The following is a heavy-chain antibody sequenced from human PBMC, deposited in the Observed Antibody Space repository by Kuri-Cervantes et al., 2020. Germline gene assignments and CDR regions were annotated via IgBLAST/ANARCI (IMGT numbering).Heavy chain of an antibody. CDR3: ATRYSSGWYGRSATGDFFDY. D-gene: IGHD6-19*01. CDR2: ISSSSSTI. V-gene: IGHV3-48*01. CDR1: GFTFSSYS. J-gene: IGHJ4*02. Sequence: SCAASGFTFSSYSMNWVRQAPGKGLEWVSYISSSSSTIYYADSVKGRFTISRDNSKNTLYLQMNSLRAEDTAVYYCATRYSSGWYGRSATGDFFDYWGQGTLVTVSS.